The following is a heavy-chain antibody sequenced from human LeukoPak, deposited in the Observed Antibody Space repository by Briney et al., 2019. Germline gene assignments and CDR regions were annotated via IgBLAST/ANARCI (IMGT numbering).Heavy chain of an antibody. J-gene: IGHJ4*02. V-gene: IGHV4-39*07. D-gene: IGHD1-26*01. CDR2: IYLSGST. CDR3: ARLRRVGATPFDY. CDR1: GGSISSSNYY. Sequence: SETLSLTCTVPGGSISSSNYYWGWIRQPPGKGMEWIASIYLSGSTYDNPSLKSGVTRSVDTSKNQCSLKRSSVAAANRAVNTCARLRRVGATPFDYWGQGTLVTVSS.